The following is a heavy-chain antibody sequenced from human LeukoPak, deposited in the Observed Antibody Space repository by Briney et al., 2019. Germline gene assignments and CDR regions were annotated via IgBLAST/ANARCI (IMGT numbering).Heavy chain of an antibody. D-gene: IGHD1-26*01. Sequence: SETLSLTCTVSGGSISSGSYYWSWIRQPAGKGLEWIGRIYTSGSTNYNPSLKSRVTISVDTSKNQFSLKLSSVTAADTAVYYCARDKPSWEPFDYWGQGTLVTVSS. CDR1: GGSISSGSYY. CDR2: IYTSGST. CDR3: ARDKPSWEPFDY. V-gene: IGHV4-61*02. J-gene: IGHJ4*02.